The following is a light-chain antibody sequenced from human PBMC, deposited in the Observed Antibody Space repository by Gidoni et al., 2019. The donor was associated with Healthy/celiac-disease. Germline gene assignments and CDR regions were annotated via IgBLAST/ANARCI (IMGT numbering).Light chain of an antibody. Sequence: QSVLTQPPSVSAAPGQKVTISCSGSSSNIGNNYLSWYQQLPGTAPKLLIYDNNKRPSGIPDRFSGSKSGTSATLGITGLQTGDEADYYCGTWDSSLSAGPWVFGGGTKLTVL. V-gene: IGLV1-51*01. CDR1: SSNIGNNY. J-gene: IGLJ3*02. CDR2: DNN. CDR3: GTWDSSLSAGPWV.